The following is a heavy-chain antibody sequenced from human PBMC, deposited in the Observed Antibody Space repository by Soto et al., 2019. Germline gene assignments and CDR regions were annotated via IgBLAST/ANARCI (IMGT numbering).Heavy chain of an antibody. CDR3: ARGGALRPNGHVPLAF. Sequence: PSETLSLTCTVSGASITSGSYSWSWIRQAPGKGPEWIGNIHVTGYTAFSPSLKRRVTMSVDTSKSQFSLNVNSVTAADTAVYFCARGGALRPNGHVPLAFWGQETLVTVS. J-gene: IGHJ4*02. V-gene: IGHV4-30-2*01. CDR2: IHVTGYT. CDR1: GASITSGSYS. D-gene: IGHD1-26*01.